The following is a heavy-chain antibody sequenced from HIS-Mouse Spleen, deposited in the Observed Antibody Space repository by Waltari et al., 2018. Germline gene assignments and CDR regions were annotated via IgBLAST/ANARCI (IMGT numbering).Heavy chain of an antibody. V-gene: IGHV4-39*07. Sequence: QLQLQESGPGLVKPSETLSLTCTVSGGSISSSSYYWGWIRQPPGKGLEWIGSIYYSGRTYYNPSLKSRVTRSVDTSKNQFSLKLSSVTAADTAVYYCARGAPYCSGGSCYPKYYFDYWGQGTLVTVSS. CDR1: GGSISSSSYY. D-gene: IGHD2-15*01. CDR3: ARGAPYCSGGSCYPKYYFDY. CDR2: IYYSGRT. J-gene: IGHJ4*02.